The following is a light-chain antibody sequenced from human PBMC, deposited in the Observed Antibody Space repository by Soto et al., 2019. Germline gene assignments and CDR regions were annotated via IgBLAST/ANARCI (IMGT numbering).Light chain of an antibody. CDR1: ESVSST. J-gene: IGKJ2*01. CDR2: GAS. V-gene: IGKV3-15*01. CDR3: QQYNNWPYT. Sequence: EIVMTQSPATLSVSPGERATLSCRASESVSSTLAWYQQKAGQAPRLLIYGASTRATGIPARFSGSGSGTEFTLTISSLQSEDFAVYYCQQYNNWPYTFGQGTKV.